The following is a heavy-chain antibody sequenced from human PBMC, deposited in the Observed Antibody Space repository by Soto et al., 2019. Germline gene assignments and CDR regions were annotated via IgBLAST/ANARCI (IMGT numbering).Heavy chain of an antibody. CDR2: INHSGST. D-gene: IGHD3-10*01. CDR3: ARGWLITMVRGVIIDWFDP. V-gene: IGHV4-34*01. J-gene: IGHJ5*02. Sequence: SETLSLTCAVYGGSFSGYYWSWIRQPPGKGLEWIGEINHSGSTNYNPSLKSRVTISVDTSKNQFSLKLSSVTAADTAVYYCARGWLITMVRGVIIDWFDPWGQGTLVTVSS. CDR1: GGSFSGYY.